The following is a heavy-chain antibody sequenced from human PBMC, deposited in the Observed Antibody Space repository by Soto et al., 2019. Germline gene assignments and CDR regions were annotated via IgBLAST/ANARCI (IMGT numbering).Heavy chain of an antibody. CDR1: GFNFSSYG. D-gene: IGHD2-2*01. Sequence: PGGSLRLSCAASGFNFSSYGMNWVRQAPGKGLEWVSSISSSRSYISYADSVKGRFTISRDNAKNSVYLQMNSLRAEDTAVYYCARSDCTSTSCYVVWFDPWGQGT. CDR2: ISSSRSYI. CDR3: ARSDCTSTSCYVVWFDP. J-gene: IGHJ5*02. V-gene: IGHV3-21*01.